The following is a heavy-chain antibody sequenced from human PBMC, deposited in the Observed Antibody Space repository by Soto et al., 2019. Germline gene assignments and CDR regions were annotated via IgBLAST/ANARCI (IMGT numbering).Heavy chain of an antibody. CDR1: GFTFSGSA. J-gene: IGHJ4*02. CDR2: IRSKANSYAT. D-gene: IGHD2-2*01. V-gene: IGHV3-73*01. CDR3: SLEKIRRPAAMTDLYYFDY. Sequence: GGSLRLSCAASGFTFSGSAMHWVRQASGKGLEWVGRIRSKANSYATAYAASVKGRFTISRDDSKNTAYLQMNSLKTEDTAVYYCSLEKIRRPAAMTDLYYFDYWGQGTLVTVSS.